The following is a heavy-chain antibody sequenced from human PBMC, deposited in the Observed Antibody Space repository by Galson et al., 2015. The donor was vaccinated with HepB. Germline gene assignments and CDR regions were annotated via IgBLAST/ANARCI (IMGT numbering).Heavy chain of an antibody. CDR1: GFTFSNNN. CDR3: ARDEGDAMDV. CDR2: IWFDGTNK. V-gene: IGHV3-33*08. Sequence: SLRLSCAASGFTFSNNNMHWVRQAPGKGLEWVAVIWFDGTNKFHGDSVKGRFTISRDNSNNTLFLQVSSLRAEDTAVYYCARDEGDAMDVWGQGTTVTVSS. J-gene: IGHJ6*02.